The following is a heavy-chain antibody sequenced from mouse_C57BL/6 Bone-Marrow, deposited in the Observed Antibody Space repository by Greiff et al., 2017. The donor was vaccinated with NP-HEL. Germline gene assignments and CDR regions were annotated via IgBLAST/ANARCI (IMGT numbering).Heavy chain of an antibody. J-gene: IGHJ2*01. CDR1: GYTFTSYW. CDR3: AIEGATVVCCDY. Sequence: QVQLQQPGAELVRPGTSVKLSCKASGYTFTSYWMHWVKQRPGQGLEWIGVIDPSDSYNNYNQKFKGKATLTVDTPPTTPYMQLCTLTSDDSAVYYCAIEGATVVCCDYWGQGTTLTVSS. V-gene: IGHV1-59*01. CDR2: IDPSDSYN. D-gene: IGHD1-1*01.